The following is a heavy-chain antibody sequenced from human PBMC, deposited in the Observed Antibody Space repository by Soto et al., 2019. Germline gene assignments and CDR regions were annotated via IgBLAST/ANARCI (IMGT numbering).Heavy chain of an antibody. Sequence: ASVKLSCKASGGTFSSYAISWVRQAPEQGLEWMGGIIPIFGTANYAQKFQGRVTITADESTSTAYMELSSLRSEDTAVYYCARGDYGDNPYYYYYYGMDVWGQGTTVTVSS. CDR3: ARGDYGDNPYYYYYYGMDV. D-gene: IGHD4-17*01. CDR1: GGTFSSYA. CDR2: IIPIFGTA. J-gene: IGHJ6*02. V-gene: IGHV1-69*13.